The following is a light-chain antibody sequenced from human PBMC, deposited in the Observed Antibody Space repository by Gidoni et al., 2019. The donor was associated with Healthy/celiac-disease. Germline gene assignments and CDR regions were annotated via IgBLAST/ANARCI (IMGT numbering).Light chain of an antibody. V-gene: IGKV1-39*01. CDR1: QSISSY. J-gene: IGKJ5*01. CDR3: QQSYSTPRIT. CDR2: AAS. Sequence: DIQMTQSTSSLSASVGDSVTITCRASQSISSYLNWYQQKPGKAPKLLIYAASSLKSGVPSRFSGSGSGTDFTLTISSLQPEDFATYYCQQSYSTPRITFGQGTRLEIK.